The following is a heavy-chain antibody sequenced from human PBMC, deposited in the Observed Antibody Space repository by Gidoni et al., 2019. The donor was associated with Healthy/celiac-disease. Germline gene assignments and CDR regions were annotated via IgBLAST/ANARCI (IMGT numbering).Heavy chain of an antibody. J-gene: IGHJ4*02. CDR3: AKDGWSPYY. V-gene: IGHV3-30*18. CDR2: ISYDGSNK. Sequence: QVQLVESGGGVVQPGRSLRLSCAASGFTFSSYGMHWVRQAPGKGLEGGAVISYDGSNKYYADSVKGRFTISRDNSKNTLYLQMNSLRAEDTAVYYCAKDGWSPYYWGQGTLVTVSS. D-gene: IGHD6-19*01. CDR1: GFTFSSYG.